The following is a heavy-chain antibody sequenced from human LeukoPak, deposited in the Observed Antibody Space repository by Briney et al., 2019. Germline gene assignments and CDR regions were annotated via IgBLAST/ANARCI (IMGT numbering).Heavy chain of an antibody. CDR2: VQPGDSDI. CDR1: GYRFTSYW. V-gene: IGHV5-51*01. D-gene: IGHD3-22*01. Sequence: GESPKISCKCSGYRFTSYWIGWVRQVPGKGLEWMGIVQPGDSDIRYSPSFQGQVTISADKSISTVYLQWSGLKASDTAMYYCARYYYDSSAYPYYFEYWGQGTLVTVSS. CDR3: ARYYYDSSAYPYYFEY. J-gene: IGHJ4*02.